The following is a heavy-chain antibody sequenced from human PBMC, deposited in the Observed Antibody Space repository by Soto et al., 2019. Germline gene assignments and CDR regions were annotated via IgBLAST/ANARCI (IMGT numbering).Heavy chain of an antibody. CDR2: ISSSSTTI. J-gene: IGHJ4*02. D-gene: IGHD1-26*01. Sequence: EVQLVESGGGLVQPGGSLRLSCAASGFTFSTYSMNWVRQAPGKGLEWVSYISSSSTTIYYADSVKGRFTISRDNAKNSLYLQRNSLRAEDTAVYYCARVRPGGYFDCWGQGTLVTVSS. V-gene: IGHV3-48*01. CDR1: GFTFSTYS. CDR3: ARVRPGGYFDC.